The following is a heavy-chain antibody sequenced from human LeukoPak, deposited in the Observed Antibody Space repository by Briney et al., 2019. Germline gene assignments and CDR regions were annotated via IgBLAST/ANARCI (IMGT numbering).Heavy chain of an antibody. CDR1: GGSFSGYY. V-gene: IGHV4-34*01. CDR2: INHSRST. CDR3: AGRTEYSGSYCDY. D-gene: IGHD1-26*01. J-gene: IGHJ4*02. Sequence: SETLSLTCAVYGGSFSGYYWSWIRQPPGKGLEWIGEINHSRSTNYNPSLKSRVTISVDTSKNQFSLKLSSVTAADTAVYYCAGRTEYSGSYCDYWGQGTLVTVSS.